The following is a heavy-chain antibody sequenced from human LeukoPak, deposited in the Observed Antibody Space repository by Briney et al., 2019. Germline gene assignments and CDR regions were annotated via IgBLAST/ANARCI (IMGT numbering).Heavy chain of an antibody. CDR2: ISSSSSYI. CDR3: SRGVTSSSSSTTVDY. V-gene: IGHV3-21*01. CDR1: GFTFSSYS. D-gene: IGHD6-6*01. Sequence: PGGSLRLSCAASGFTFSSYSMNWVRQAPEKGLEWVSSISSSSSYIYYADSVKGRFTISRDNAKNSLYLQMNSLRAEDTAVYYCSRGVTSSSSSTTVDYWGQGTLVTVSS. J-gene: IGHJ4*02.